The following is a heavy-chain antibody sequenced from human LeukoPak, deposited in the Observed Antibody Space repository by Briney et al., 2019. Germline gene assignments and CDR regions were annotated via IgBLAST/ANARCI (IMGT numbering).Heavy chain of an antibody. D-gene: IGHD6-13*01. CDR3: ARVLVAAAGFYFDY. CDR2: IYYSGST. V-gene: IGHV4-59*08. Sequence: SETLSLTCTVSGGSISSYYWSWIRQPPGKGLEWIGYIYYSGSTNYNPSLKSRVTISVDTSKNQFSLKLSSVTAADTAVYYCARVLVAAAGFYFDYWGQGTLVTVSS. J-gene: IGHJ4*02. CDR1: GGSISSYY.